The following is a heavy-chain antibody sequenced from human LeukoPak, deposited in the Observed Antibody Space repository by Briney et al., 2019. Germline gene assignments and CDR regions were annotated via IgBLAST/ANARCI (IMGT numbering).Heavy chain of an antibody. Sequence: SETLSLTCTVSGGSISSGSYYWSWIRQPAGKGLEWIGRIYTSGSTNYNPSLKSRVTISVDTSKNQFSLKLSSVTAADTAVYYCARQRITMIVVVRPSDAFDIWGQGTMVTVSS. V-gene: IGHV4-61*02. J-gene: IGHJ3*02. CDR1: GGSISSGSYY. D-gene: IGHD3-22*01. CDR2: IYTSGST. CDR3: ARQRITMIVVVRPSDAFDI.